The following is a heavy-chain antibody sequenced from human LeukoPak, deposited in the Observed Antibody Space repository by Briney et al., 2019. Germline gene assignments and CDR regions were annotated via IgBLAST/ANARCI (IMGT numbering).Heavy chain of an antibody. J-gene: IGHJ4*02. CDR3: AREGKDGMGYFDY. D-gene: IGHD1-26*01. CDR2: IIPVFGTA. CDR1: GGTFSSYA. V-gene: IGHV1-69*01. Sequence: SVKVSCKASGGTFSSYAISWVRQAPGQGLEWMGGIIPVFGTANYAQKFQGRVTITADESTSTAYMELSSLRSEDTAVYYCAREGKDGMGYFDYWGQGTLVTVSS.